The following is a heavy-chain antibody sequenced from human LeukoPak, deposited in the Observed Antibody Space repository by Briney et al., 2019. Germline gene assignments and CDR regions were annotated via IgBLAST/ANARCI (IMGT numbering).Heavy chain of an antibody. Sequence: WMGWINPNSGGTNYAQKFQGRVTMTRDTSISTAYMELSRLRSDDTAVYYCAGAVAGRGDAFDIWGQGTMVTVSS. V-gene: IGHV1-2*02. CDR3: AGAVAGRGDAFDI. D-gene: IGHD6-19*01. J-gene: IGHJ3*02. CDR2: INPNSGGT.